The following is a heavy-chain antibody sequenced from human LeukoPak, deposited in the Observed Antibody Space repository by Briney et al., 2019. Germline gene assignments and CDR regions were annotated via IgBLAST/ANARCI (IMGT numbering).Heavy chain of an antibody. V-gene: IGHV3-23*05. Sequence: GGSLRLSCAASGFTFSSHAVTWVRQASGKGLEWVSGISRTGSDTYYADSVKGRFIISRDNSKSTMSLQMNSLRAEDTATYYCARRQVGYTFGSPDCWGQGTLVTVSS. CDR2: ISRTGSDT. CDR3: ARRQVGYTFGSPDC. CDR1: GFTFSSHA. D-gene: IGHD5-18*01. J-gene: IGHJ4*02.